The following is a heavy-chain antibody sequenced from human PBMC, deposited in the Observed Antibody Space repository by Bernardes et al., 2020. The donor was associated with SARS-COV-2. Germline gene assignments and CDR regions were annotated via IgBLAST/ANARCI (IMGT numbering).Heavy chain of an antibody. CDR3: ALGAATNYFHY. CDR2: ISEDESEK. V-gene: IGHV3-7*03. D-gene: IGHD5-12*01. CDR1: GFTFNSYW. Sequence: GGSLRLSCAASGFTFNSYWMSWVRQAPGKGLQWVATISEDESEKYYVDSVGGRFTISRDNAKNSLYLQMNSLRTEDTAVYYCALGAATNYFHYWGQGTLVSVSS. J-gene: IGHJ4*02.